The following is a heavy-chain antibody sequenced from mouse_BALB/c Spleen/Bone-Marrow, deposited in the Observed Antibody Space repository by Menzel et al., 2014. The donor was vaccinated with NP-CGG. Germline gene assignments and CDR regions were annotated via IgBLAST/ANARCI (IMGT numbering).Heavy chain of an antibody. D-gene: IGHD1-1*01. V-gene: IGHV1-9*01. CDR3: AREDYYGSSYFDY. Sequence: QVQLQQSGAELMKPGASVKISCKATGYTFSSYWIEWVKQRPGHGLEWIGEILPGSGSTIYNEKFKGKATFTADTSSNTAYMQLSSLTSEDPAVYYCAREDYYGSSYFDYWGQGTTLTVSS. CDR1: GYTFSSYW. J-gene: IGHJ2*01. CDR2: ILPGSGST.